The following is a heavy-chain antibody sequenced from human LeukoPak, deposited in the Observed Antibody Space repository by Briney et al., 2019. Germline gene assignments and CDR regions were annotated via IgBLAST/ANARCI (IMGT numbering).Heavy chain of an antibody. CDR1: GYTFTGYY. V-gene: IGHV1-2*06. J-gene: IGHJ4*02. D-gene: IGHD1-26*01. CDR3: ATELVGATPGY. CDR2: INPNSGGT. Sequence: ASVKVSCKASGYTFTGYYMHWVRQAPGQRLEWMGRINPNSGGTNYAQKFQGRVTMARDTSISTAYMELSRLRSDDTAVYYCATELVGATPGYWGQGTLVTVSS.